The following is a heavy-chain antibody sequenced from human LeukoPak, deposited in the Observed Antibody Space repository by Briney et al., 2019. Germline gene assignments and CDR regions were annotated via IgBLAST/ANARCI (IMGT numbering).Heavy chain of an antibody. J-gene: IGHJ4*02. V-gene: IGHV3-48*01. Sequence: GGSLRLSCAASGFTFSSYSMNWVRQAPGKGLEWVSYISSSSSTIYYADSVKGRFTISRDNSKNTLYLQMNSLRAEDTVVYYCARSRGITIFGVVSSFDYWGQGTLVTVSS. D-gene: IGHD3-3*01. CDR2: ISSSSSTI. CDR1: GFTFSSYS. CDR3: ARSRGITIFGVVSSFDY.